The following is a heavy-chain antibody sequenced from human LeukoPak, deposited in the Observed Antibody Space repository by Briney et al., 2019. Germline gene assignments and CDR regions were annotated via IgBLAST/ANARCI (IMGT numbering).Heavy chain of an antibody. CDR2: INPSGGST. J-gene: IGHJ3*02. CDR1: GYTFTTYY. D-gene: IGHD5-18*01. V-gene: IGHV1-46*01. Sequence: GASVKVSCKTSGYTFTTYYMHWVRQAPEQGLEWMGIINPSGGSTIYAQKFQGRVTMTRDTSTTTVYMELSSLRSDDTAVYYCARGLHSARDAFDIWGQGTMVTVSS. CDR3: ARGLHSARDAFDI.